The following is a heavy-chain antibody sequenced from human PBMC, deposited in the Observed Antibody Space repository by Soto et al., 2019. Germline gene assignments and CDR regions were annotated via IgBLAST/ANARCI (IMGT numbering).Heavy chain of an antibody. CDR2: ISGSGGST. J-gene: IGHJ6*02. CDR1: GFTFSSYA. V-gene: IGHV3-23*01. Sequence: AGSLRLSCAASGFTFSSYAMSWVRQAPGKGLEWVSAISGSGGSTYYADSVKGRFTISRDNSKNTLYLQMNSLRAEDTAVYYCAKDRGYSSSSSGMDVWGQGTTVTVSS. D-gene: IGHD6-13*01. CDR3: AKDRGYSSSSSGMDV.